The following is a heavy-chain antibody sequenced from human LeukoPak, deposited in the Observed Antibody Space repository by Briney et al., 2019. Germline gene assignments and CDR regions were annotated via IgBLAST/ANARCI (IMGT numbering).Heavy chain of an antibody. CDR2: INHSGST. D-gene: IGHD3-22*01. CDR3: ATRGHFYYDSSGLPY. CDR1: GGSFSGYY. J-gene: IGHJ4*02. Sequence: SETLSLTCAVYGGSFSGYYRSWIRQPPGKGLEWIGKINHSGSTNYNPSLKSRVTISVDTSKNQFSLKLSSVTAADTAVYYCATRGHFYYDSSGLPYWGQGTLVTVSS. V-gene: IGHV4-34*01.